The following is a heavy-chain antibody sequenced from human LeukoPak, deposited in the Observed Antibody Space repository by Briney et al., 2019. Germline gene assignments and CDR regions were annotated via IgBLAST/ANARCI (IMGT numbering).Heavy chain of an antibody. J-gene: IGHJ5*02. CDR1: GSSITTYTH. CDR3: VNSKSNYEAVS. CDR2: IHHTGNT. D-gene: IGHD3-22*01. V-gene: IGHV4-38-2*02. Sequence: PSATLSLTCTVSGSSITTYTHWGWLRQSPGTGLEWIASIHHTGNTYYNPSLESRVTISIDTSKNQFSLEVRSVTAADTAFYFCVNSKSNYEAVSWGPGTLVTVSS.